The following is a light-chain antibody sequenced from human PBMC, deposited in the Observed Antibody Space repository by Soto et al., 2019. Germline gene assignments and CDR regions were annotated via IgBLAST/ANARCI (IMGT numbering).Light chain of an antibody. CDR1: GSIIGSNT. CDR2: SNN. Sequence: SVLTQPPSASGTPGQRVTISCSGSGSIIGSNTVNWYQQLPGAAPKLLIYSNNQRPSGVPDRFSGSKSGTSASLAISGLQSEEEADYYCAAWDDSLNVYVFGTGTKVTVL. CDR3: AAWDDSLNVYV. J-gene: IGLJ1*01. V-gene: IGLV1-44*01.